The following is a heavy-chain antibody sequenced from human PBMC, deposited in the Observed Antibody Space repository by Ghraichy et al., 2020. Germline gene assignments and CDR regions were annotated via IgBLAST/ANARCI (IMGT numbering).Heavy chain of an antibody. CDR3: AREKMVYAIAGYYYGMDV. J-gene: IGHJ6*02. CDR1: GFTFSTYA. CDR2: ISYDGSNK. Sequence: GGSLRLSCAASGFTFSTYAMHWVRQAPGKGLEWVAVISYDGSNKYYADSVKGRFTISGDNSKNTLYLQMNSLRAEDTAVYYCAREKMVYAIAGYYYGMDVWGQGTTVTVSS. D-gene: IGHD2-8*01. V-gene: IGHV3-30-3*01.